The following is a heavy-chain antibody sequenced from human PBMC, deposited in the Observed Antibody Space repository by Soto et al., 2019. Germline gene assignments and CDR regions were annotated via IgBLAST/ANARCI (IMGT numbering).Heavy chain of an antibody. CDR3: ARVVPAAMYYYYGMDV. D-gene: IGHD2-2*01. CDR1: GGTFSSYA. J-gene: IGHJ6*02. CDR2: IIPIFGTA. Sequence: QVQLVQSGAEVKKPGSSVKVSCKASGGTFSSYAISWVRQAPGQGLEWMGGIIPIFGTANYAQKFQGRVPITADESTITAYRELSSLRSEDTAVYYCARVVPAAMYYYYGMDVWGQGTTVTVSS. V-gene: IGHV1-69*12.